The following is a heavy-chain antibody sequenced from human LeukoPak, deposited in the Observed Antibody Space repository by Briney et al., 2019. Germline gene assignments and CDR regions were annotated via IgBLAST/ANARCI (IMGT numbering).Heavy chain of an antibody. Sequence: PGGSLTLSCAASGFTFSNYWMICVRQAPGKGLQWVGNIKQDGSENLYADSVRGRFSSSRDNAQTSLYLQMNSLRAEDTAVYYCARASDPWLQLTWGQGTLVTVSS. CDR3: ARASDPWLQLT. J-gene: IGHJ5*02. V-gene: IGHV3-7*05. D-gene: IGHD5-24*01. CDR1: GFTFSNYW. CDR2: IKQDGSEN.